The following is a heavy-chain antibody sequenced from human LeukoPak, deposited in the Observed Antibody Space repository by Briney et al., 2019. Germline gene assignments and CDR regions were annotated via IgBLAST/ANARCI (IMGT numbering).Heavy chain of an antibody. V-gene: IGHV3-21*01. D-gene: IGHD3-3*01. CDR2: ISSSSSYI. CDR3: ARDVGKLGFLEWFSDY. CDR1: GFTFSSYS. Sequence: GGSLRLPCAASGFTFSSYSMNWARQAPGKGLEWVSSISSSSSYIYYADSVKGRFTISRDNAKNSLYLQMNSLRAEDTAVYYCARDVGKLGFLEWFSDYWGQGTLVTVSS. J-gene: IGHJ4*02.